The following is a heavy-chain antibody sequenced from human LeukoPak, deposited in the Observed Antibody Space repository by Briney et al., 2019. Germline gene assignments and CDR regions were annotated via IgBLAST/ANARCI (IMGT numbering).Heavy chain of an antibody. CDR1: GYTFTGYY. CDR2: INPNSGGT. Sequence: ASVKVSCKASGYTFTGYYMRWVRQAPGQGLEWMGWINPNSGGTNYAQKFQGRVTMTRDTSISTAYMELSRLRFDDTAVYYCARDLGYGDYMGWFDPWGQGTLVTVSS. CDR3: ARDLGYGDYMGWFDP. D-gene: IGHD4-17*01. J-gene: IGHJ5*02. V-gene: IGHV1-2*02.